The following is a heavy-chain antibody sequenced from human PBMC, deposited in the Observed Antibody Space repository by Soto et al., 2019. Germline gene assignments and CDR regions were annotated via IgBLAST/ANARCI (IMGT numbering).Heavy chain of an antibody. CDR3: ANANHYYYFDY. Sequence: PGGSLRLSCAASGLSFSIYARSWVRQAPGKGLEWVSCISGSGGITNYADSVKGRFTISRDNSKNTLYLQMNSLRAEDTAVYYCANANHYYYFDYWGQGTLVTVSS. CDR1: GLSFSIYA. V-gene: IGHV3-23*01. CDR2: ISGSGGIT. D-gene: IGHD1-26*01. J-gene: IGHJ4*02.